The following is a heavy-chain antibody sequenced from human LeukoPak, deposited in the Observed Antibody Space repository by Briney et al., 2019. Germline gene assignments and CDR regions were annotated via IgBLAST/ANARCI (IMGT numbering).Heavy chain of an antibody. Sequence: SETLPLTCAVYGGSFSGYYWSWIRQPPGKGLEWIGEINHSGSTNYNPSLKSRVTISVDTSKNQFSLKLSSVTAADTAVYYCARDYFGSGWYFDYWGQGTLVTVSS. J-gene: IGHJ4*02. CDR3: ARDYFGSGWYFDY. CDR2: INHSGST. CDR1: GGSFSGYY. D-gene: IGHD6-19*01. V-gene: IGHV4-34*01.